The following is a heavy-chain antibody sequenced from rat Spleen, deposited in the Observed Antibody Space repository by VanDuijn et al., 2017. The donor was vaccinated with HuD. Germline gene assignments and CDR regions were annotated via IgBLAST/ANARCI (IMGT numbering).Heavy chain of an antibody. D-gene: IGHD3-2*01. J-gene: IGHJ2*01. CDR3: TRFSAVYSYRSDY. CDR2: ITNTGGST. CDR1: GFTFSDYA. V-gene: IGHV5-31*01. Sequence: EVQLVESGGGLIQPGGSLKLSCAASGFTFSDYAMAWIRQAPGKGLEWIASITNTGGSTYYPDSMKGRFTISRNNAKSTLYLQMNSLRSEDTATYYCTRFSAVYSYRSDYWCQGVMVTVSS.